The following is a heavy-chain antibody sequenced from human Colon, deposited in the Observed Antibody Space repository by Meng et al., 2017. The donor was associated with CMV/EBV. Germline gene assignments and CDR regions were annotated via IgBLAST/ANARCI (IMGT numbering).Heavy chain of an antibody. CDR3: ALHDWFNP. CDR1: GFTVSSNY. V-gene: IGHV3-53*02. J-gene: IGHJ5*02. Sequence: EVQLVETGGGLIQPGGSLRLSCVASGFTVSSNYMSWFRQAPGKGLEWVSVIYNDDTTYYADSMKGRFTISRDNSKNTLNLQMNGLRAEDTAVYYCALHDWFNPWGQGTLVTVSS. CDR2: IYNDDTT.